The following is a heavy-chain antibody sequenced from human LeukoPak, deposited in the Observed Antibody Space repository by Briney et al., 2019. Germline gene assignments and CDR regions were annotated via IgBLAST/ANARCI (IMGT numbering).Heavy chain of an antibody. CDR3: VSPRGFSYGYFDY. V-gene: IGHV4-39*01. J-gene: IGHJ4*02. CDR1: GGSISSSIAY. CDR2: IYYSKNT. D-gene: IGHD5-18*01. Sequence: PSETLSLTCTVSGGSISSSIAYWGWIRQPPGKGLEWIGSIYYSKNTYYNPSLKRRVTISANTSKNQFSLTLGSVSATDTAVYYCVSPRGFSYGYFDYWGQGTLVTVSS.